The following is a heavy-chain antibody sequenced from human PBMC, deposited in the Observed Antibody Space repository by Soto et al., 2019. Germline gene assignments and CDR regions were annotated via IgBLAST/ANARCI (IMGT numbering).Heavy chain of an antibody. V-gene: IGHV3-33*01. CDR3: ARDLVAYYYDSSGYPGNWFDP. D-gene: IGHD3-22*01. CDR2: IWYDGSNK. J-gene: IGHJ5*02. Sequence: QVQLVESGGGVVQPGRSLRLSCAASGFTFSSYGMHWVRQAPGKGLEWVAVIWYDGSNKYYADSVKGRFTISRDNSKNTRYLQMNSLRAEDTAVYYCARDLVAYYYDSSGYPGNWFDPWGQGTLVTVSS. CDR1: GFTFSSYG.